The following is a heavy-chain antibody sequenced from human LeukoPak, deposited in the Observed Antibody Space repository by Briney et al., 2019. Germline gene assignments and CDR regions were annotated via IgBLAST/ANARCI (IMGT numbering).Heavy chain of an antibody. D-gene: IGHD5-18*01. Sequence: ASVKVSCKASGYTFTSYDINWVRQATGQGLEWMGWMNPNNGRTKYAHDFQGRVSMTRDTSTSTAYMELSRLRSDDTAVYYCARGSYGTYYYYYMDVWGKGTTVTVSS. CDR2: MNPNNGRT. CDR3: ARGSYGTYYYYYMDV. CDR1: GYTFTSYD. V-gene: IGHV1-2*07. J-gene: IGHJ6*03.